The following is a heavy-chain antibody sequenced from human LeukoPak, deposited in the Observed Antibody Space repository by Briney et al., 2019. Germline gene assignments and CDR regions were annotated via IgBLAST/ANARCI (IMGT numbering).Heavy chain of an antibody. CDR2: MNPNSGNT. CDR1: GYTFTIYD. Sequence: SVNVSCKASGYTFTIYDNNWVRQATGQALEWMGWMNPNSGNTGYAQKFQGRVTITRNTSISTAYMELSSLRSEDTAVYYCARVPSDYWGQGTLVTVSS. V-gene: IGHV1-8*03. CDR3: ARVPSDY. J-gene: IGHJ4*02.